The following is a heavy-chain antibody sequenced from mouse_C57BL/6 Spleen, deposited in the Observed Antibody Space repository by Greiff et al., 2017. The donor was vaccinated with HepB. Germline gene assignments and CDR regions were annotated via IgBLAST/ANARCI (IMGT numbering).Heavy chain of an antibody. V-gene: IGHV1-64*01. CDR3: AITTVVVPYYAMDY. J-gene: IGHJ4*01. CDR2: IHPNSGST. CDR1: GYTFTSYW. Sequence: QVQLQQPGAELVKPGASVKLSCKASGYTFTSYWMHWVKQRPGQGLEWIGMIHPNSGSTNYNEKFKSKATLTVDKSSSTAYMQLSSLTSEDSAVYYCAITTVVVPYYAMDYWGQGTSVTVSS. D-gene: IGHD1-1*01.